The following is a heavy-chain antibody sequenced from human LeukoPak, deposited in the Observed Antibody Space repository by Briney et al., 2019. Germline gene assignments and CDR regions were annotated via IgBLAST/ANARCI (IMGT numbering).Heavy chain of an antibody. CDR1: GFTFSSYS. CDR3: GRGQGWLVDY. J-gene: IGHJ4*02. CDR2: IKQDGSEE. Sequence: PGGSLRLSCAASGFTFSSYSMTWVRQAPGKGLEWVANIKQDGSEEYYVDSVKGRLTISRDNAKNVLHLQMNSLRAEDTAVYYCGRGQGWLVDYWGQGTLVTVSS. D-gene: IGHD6-19*01. V-gene: IGHV3-7*05.